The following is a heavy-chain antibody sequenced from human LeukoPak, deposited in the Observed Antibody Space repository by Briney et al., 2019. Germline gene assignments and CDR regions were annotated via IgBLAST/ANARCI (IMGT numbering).Heavy chain of an antibody. D-gene: IGHD1-26*01. CDR1: GFTFSSYG. J-gene: IGHJ3*02. CDR3: ARENSGSYYDAFDI. V-gene: IGHV3-33*01. Sequence: GGSLRLSCAASGFTFSSYGMHWVRQAPGKGLEWVAVIWYDGSNKYYADSVKGRFTISRDNSKNTLYLQMNSLRAEDTAVYYCARENSGSYYDAFDIWGQGTMVTVSS. CDR2: IWYDGSNK.